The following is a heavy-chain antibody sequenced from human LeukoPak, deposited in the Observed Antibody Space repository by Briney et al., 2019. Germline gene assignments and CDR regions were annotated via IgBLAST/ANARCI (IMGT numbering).Heavy chain of an antibody. CDR3: TRDPGLTNFYYYMDV. J-gene: IGHJ6*03. V-gene: IGHV1-46*01. Sequence: GASVKVSCKASGYIFTNSYMHWVRQAPGQGLEWLGIINPSGGSTTYAQKFQGRVTMTSDMSTNTAFMELSSLISEDTAVYYCTRDPGLTNFYYYMDVWGKGTTVTVSS. CDR1: GYIFTNSY. CDR2: INPSGGST. D-gene: IGHD2-8*01.